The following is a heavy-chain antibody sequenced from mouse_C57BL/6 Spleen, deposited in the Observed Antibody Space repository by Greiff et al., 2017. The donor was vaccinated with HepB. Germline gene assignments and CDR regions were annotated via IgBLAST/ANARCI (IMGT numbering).Heavy chain of an antibody. D-gene: IGHD2-5*01. CDR3: AMTYYSNTGAMDY. J-gene: IGHJ4*01. CDR2: ISSGSSTI. CDR1: GFTFSDYG. V-gene: IGHV5-17*01. Sequence: EVKLVESGGGLVKPGGSLKLSCAASGFTFSDYGMHWVRQAPEKGLEWVAYISSGSSTIYYADTVKGRFTISRDNAKNTQFLQMTSLRSEDTAMYYCAMTYYSNTGAMDYWGQGTSVTVSS.